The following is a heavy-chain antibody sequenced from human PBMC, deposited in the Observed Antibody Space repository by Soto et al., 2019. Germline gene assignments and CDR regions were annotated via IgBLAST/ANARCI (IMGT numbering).Heavy chain of an antibody. J-gene: IGHJ6*02. CDR2: LIPIFGTA. CDR3: ARSLSFSAYYYYGMDV. Sequence: QVQLVQSGAEVKKPGSSVKVSCKASGGTFSSYAISWVRQAPGQGIEWMGGLIPIFGTANSAQKFQGRVTITADESTSTAYMELSSLRSEDTAVYYCARSLSFSAYYYYGMDVWGQGTTVTVSS. V-gene: IGHV1-69*01. CDR1: GGTFSSYA.